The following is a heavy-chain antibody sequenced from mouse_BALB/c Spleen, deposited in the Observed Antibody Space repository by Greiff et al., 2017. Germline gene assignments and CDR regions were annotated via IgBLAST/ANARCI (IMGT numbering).Heavy chain of an antibody. CDR3: ASWRVDGYYAWFAY. J-gene: IGHJ3*01. D-gene: IGHD2-3*01. CDR1: GYTFTSYW. CDR2: INPSTGYT. V-gene: IGHV1-7*01. Sequence: QVQLQQSGAELSKPGASVKMSCKASGYTFTSYWMHWVKQRPGQGLEWIGYINPSTGYTEYNQKFKDKATLTADKSSSTAYMQLSSLTSEDSAVYYCASWRVDGYYAWFAYWGQGTLVTVSA.